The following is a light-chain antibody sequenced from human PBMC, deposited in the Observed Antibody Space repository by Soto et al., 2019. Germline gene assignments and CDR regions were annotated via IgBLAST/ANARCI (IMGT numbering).Light chain of an antibody. J-gene: IGKJ3*01. CDR2: SAH. Sequence: MVFTQSPGTLALSPGARATLSCRASQSVSTLYMTWYQQKPGQAPRLLIYSAHTRAAGIPDRFSGTGSGTDFTLTISRLEPEAFALYYCLHSRDSVSTFGPGTKVDIK. V-gene: IGKV3-20*01. CDR1: QSVSTLY. CDR3: LHSRDSVST.